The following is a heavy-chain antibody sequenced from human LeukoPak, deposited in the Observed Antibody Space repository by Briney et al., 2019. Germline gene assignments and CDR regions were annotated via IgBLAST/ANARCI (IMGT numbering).Heavy chain of an antibody. Sequence: GGSLRLSCAASGFTFSAYGMHWVRQAPGKGLEWVAVIWYDGSNKYYADSVRGRFTISRDSSKNTLYLEMNSLRAEDTAVYYCAKDGDSGTAYYYYYMDVWGKGTTVTVSS. D-gene: IGHD2-21*02. CDR1: GFTFSAYG. CDR2: IWYDGSNK. V-gene: IGHV3-33*06. CDR3: AKDGDSGTAYYYYYMDV. J-gene: IGHJ6*03.